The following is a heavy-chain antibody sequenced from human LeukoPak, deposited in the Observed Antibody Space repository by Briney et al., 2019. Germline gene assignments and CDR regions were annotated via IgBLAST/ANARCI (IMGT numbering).Heavy chain of an antibody. D-gene: IGHD3-22*01. CDR3: ARCDSSGYYEFDY. J-gene: IGHJ4*02. CDR1: GGSISSYY. V-gene: IGHV4-59*01. Sequence: PSETLSLTCTISGGSISSYYRSWIRQPPGKGLEWIGYIYYSGSTNYNPSLKSRVTISVDTSKNQFSLKLSSVTAADTAVYYCARCDSSGYYEFDYWGQGTLVTVSS. CDR2: IYYSGST.